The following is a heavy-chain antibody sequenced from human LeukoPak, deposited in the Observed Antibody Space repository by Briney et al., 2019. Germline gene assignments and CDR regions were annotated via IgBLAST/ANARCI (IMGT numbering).Heavy chain of an antibody. J-gene: IGHJ4*02. V-gene: IGHV3-23*01. CDR3: AKDLWSVVTLTLDY. CDR2: ISGSGSIT. D-gene: IGHD2-21*02. Sequence: GGSLRLSCAASGFTFSSFGMSWVRQAPGKGLEWVSTISGSGSITYYADSMKGRFTISRDNSKNTLYLQVNSLRAEDTAVYYCAKDLWSVVTLTLDYWGQGTLVTVAP. CDR1: GFTFSSFG.